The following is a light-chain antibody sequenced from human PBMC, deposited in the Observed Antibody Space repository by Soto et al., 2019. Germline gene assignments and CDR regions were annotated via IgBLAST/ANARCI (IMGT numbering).Light chain of an antibody. Sequence: QSVLTQPPSASGTPGQRVTISCSGSNSNIGVNSVYWFQQLPDTAPKLLIYRNNQRPSGVPDRFSGSKSGTSASLAISGLRSEDEADYYCAAWDDSLSGWVFGGGTKPPS. CDR2: RNN. CDR1: NSNIGVNS. V-gene: IGLV1-47*01. J-gene: IGLJ3*02. CDR3: AAWDDSLSGWV.